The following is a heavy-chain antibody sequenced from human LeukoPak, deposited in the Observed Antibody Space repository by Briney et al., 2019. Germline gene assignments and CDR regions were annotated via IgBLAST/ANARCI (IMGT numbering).Heavy chain of an antibody. CDR1: GFTLPTYW. J-gene: IGHJ6*04. V-gene: IGHV3-74*01. D-gene: IGHD3-10*02. CDR3: AELGITMIGGV. CDR2: INGDGSAT. Sequence: GGSLRLSCAASGFTLPTYWMHWVRQAPGEGLEWVARINGDGSATHYADSVKGRFTISRDNAKSTLYLQMNSLRAEDTAVYYCAELGITMIGGVWGKGTTVTISS.